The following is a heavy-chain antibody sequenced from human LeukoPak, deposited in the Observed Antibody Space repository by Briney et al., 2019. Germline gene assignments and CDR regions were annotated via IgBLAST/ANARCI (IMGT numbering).Heavy chain of an antibody. CDR1: GFTFSSYG. V-gene: IGHV3-30*03. CDR3: ARSPRVVPGAYMDV. J-gene: IGHJ6*03. Sequence: GGSLRLSCAASGFTFSSYGMHWVRQAPGKGLEWVAVISYDGSNKYYADSVKGRFTISRDNAKNSLYLQMNSLRAEDTAVYYCARSPRVVPGAYMDVWGKGTTVTVS. CDR2: ISYDGSNK.